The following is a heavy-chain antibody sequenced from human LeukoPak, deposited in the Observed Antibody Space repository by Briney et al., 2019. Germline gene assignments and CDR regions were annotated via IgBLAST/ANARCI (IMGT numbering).Heavy chain of an antibody. Sequence: AQTLSLTCAVYGGSFSGYYWSWIRQPPGKGREWIGEINHSGSTNYNPSLKSRVTISVDTSKNQFSLKLSSVTAADTAVYYCARSARSGARDAFDIWGQGTMVTVSS. D-gene: IGHD7-27*01. CDR3: ARSARSGARDAFDI. V-gene: IGHV4-34*01. CDR2: INHSGST. J-gene: IGHJ3*02. CDR1: GGSFSGYY.